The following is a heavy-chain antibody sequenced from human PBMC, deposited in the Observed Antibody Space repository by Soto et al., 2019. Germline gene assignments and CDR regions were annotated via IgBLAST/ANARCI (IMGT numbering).Heavy chain of an antibody. J-gene: IGHJ3*02. CDR1: GYTFTSYG. CDR3: ARDRGYSYGYVAWPITTSWTHDDAFDI. D-gene: IGHD5-18*01. CDR2: ISAYNSNT. V-gene: IGHV1-18*01. Sequence: GASVKVSCKASGYTFTSYGISWVRQAPGQGLEWMGWISAYNSNTNYAQKLQGRVTMTTDTSTSTAYMELRSLRSDDTAVYYCARDRGYSYGYVAWPITTSWTHDDAFDIWGQGTMVTVSS.